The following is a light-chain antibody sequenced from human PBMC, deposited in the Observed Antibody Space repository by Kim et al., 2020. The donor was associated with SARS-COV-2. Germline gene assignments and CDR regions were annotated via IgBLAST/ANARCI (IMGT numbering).Light chain of an antibody. V-gene: IGKV1-27*01. Sequence: DIQMTQSPSSLSASVGDRVTLTCRASQDISNYLTWYQQKPGKVPKLLIYDASTLGSGVPSRFSGSGSGTDFTFTINSLQPEDVATYYCQKYDDLPCTFGQGNKVDIK. CDR3: QKYDDLPCT. CDR2: DAS. J-gene: IGKJ1*01. CDR1: QDISNY.